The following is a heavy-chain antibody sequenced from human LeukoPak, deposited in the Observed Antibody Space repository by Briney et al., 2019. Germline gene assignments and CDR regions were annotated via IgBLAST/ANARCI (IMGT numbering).Heavy chain of an antibody. CDR2: INHSGST. Sequence: PSETLSLTCAVYGGSFSSYYWSWIRQPPGKGLEWIGEINHSGSTNYNPSLKSRVTISVDTSKNQFSLKLSSVTAADTAVYYCARGYESAIYYYMDVWGKGTTVTVSS. CDR1: GGSFSSYY. V-gene: IGHV4-34*01. D-gene: IGHD5-12*01. CDR3: ARGYESAIYYYMDV. J-gene: IGHJ6*03.